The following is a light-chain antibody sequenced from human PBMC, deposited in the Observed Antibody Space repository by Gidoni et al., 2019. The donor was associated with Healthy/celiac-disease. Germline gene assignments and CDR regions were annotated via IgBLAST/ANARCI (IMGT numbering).Light chain of an antibody. V-gene: IGKV1-39*01. CDR2: AAS. CDR1: QSISIY. J-gene: IGKJ1*01. Sequence: EIKMTQSPSPLSASVGDRFTITCRASQSISIYLNWYQQKPGQAPKLLIYAASSLQSGVPSRFSGSGSGTDFTLTISSLQPEDFATYYCQQSYNTPWTFGQGTKVEIK. CDR3: QQSYNTPWT.